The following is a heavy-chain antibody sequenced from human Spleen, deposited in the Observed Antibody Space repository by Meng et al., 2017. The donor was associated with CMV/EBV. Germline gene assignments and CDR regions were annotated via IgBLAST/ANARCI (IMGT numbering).Heavy chain of an antibody. CDR1: GASISANNW. D-gene: IGHD3-10*01. CDR2: IYHNGVT. CDR3: ARERGAGTYQGFDY. J-gene: IGHJ4*01. Sequence: SGASISANNWWKWVRQPPGKGLEWIGEIYHNGVTNYNPSLKSRVTMSVDTSKNQFSLRLTSVTAADTAVYYCARERGAGTYQGFDYWGHGTLVTVSS. V-gene: IGHV4-4*02.